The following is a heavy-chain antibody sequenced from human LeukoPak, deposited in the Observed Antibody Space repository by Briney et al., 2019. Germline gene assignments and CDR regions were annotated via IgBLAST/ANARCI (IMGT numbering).Heavy chain of an antibody. CDR3: TKVTDWRTGFDY. Sequence: GGSLRLSCAASGFTFDGYGMYWVRQAPGKGLEWVSGITWNTDDMAYADSVKGRFTISRDNAKNCLYLQMNSLRVEDTALYYCTKVTDWRTGFDYWGQGTLVTVSS. CDR1: GFTFDGYG. CDR2: ITWNTDDM. D-gene: IGHD3-9*01. J-gene: IGHJ4*02. V-gene: IGHV3-9*01.